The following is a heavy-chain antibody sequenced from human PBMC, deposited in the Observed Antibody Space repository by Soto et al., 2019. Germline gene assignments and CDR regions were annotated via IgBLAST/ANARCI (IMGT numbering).Heavy chain of an antibody. V-gene: IGHV1-69*06. CDR2: IIPIFGTA. CDR3: ARDGDYGSGSYIGY. J-gene: IGHJ4*02. CDR1: RGTISNKG. Sequence: SAKLSSKACRGTISNKGMSWARQDPGQGLEWMGGIIPIFGTANYAQKFQGRVTITADKSTSTAYMELNSLRSEDTAVYYCARDGDYGSGSYIGYWCQGTQVTVSS. D-gene: IGHD3-10*01.